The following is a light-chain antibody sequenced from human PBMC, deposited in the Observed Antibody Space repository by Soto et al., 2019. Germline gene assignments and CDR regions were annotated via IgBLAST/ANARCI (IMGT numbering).Light chain of an antibody. Sequence: SYELTQPPSVSVAPGKTASVACGGSNKSVHWYQKKSGQAPVLVMYYDSDRPSGIPERFSGSNSGNTATLTISRVEAGDEADYYCQVWDISSGHVVFGGGTKLTVL. CDR2: YDS. V-gene: IGLV3-21*01. CDR1: NKS. CDR3: QVWDISSGHVV. J-gene: IGLJ3*02.